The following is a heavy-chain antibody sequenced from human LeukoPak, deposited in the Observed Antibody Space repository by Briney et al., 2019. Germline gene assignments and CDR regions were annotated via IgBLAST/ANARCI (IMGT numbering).Heavy chain of an antibody. Sequence: ASVKVSCKASGYTFTSYGISWVRQAPGQGLEWMGRISAYNGNTNYAQKLQGRVTMTTDTSTSTAYMELRSLRSDDTAVYYCARAEVGATAVDYWGQGTLVTVSS. D-gene: IGHD1-26*01. V-gene: IGHV1-18*01. J-gene: IGHJ4*02. CDR2: ISAYNGNT. CDR3: ARAEVGATAVDY. CDR1: GYTFTSYG.